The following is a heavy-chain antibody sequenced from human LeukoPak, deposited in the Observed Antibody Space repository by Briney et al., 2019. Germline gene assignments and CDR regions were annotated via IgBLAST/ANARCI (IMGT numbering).Heavy chain of an antibody. CDR2: IYYSGST. J-gene: IGHJ4*02. Sequence: SETLSLTCTVSGGSVSSGSYYRSWIRQPPGKGLEWIGYIYYSGSTNYNPSLKRRVTISVDTSKNQFSLKLSSVTAADTAVYYCARASRYCSSTSCHTFDYWGQGTLVTVSS. V-gene: IGHV4-61*01. D-gene: IGHD2-2*02. CDR3: ARASRYCSSTSCHTFDY. CDR1: GGSVSSGSYY.